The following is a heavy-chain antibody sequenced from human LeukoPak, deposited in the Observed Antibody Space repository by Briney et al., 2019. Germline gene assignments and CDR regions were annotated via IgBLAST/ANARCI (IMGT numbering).Heavy chain of an antibody. CDR2: INPSGGST. Sequence: ASVKVSCKASGYTFTSYYMHWVRLAPGQGLEWMGIINPSGGSTSYAQKFQGRVTMTRDTSTSTVYMELSSLRSEDTAVYYCASPGYCSSTSCYGGAFDIWGQGTMVTVSS. J-gene: IGHJ3*02. V-gene: IGHV1-46*01. CDR1: GYTFTSYY. CDR3: ASPGYCSSTSCYGGAFDI. D-gene: IGHD2-2*01.